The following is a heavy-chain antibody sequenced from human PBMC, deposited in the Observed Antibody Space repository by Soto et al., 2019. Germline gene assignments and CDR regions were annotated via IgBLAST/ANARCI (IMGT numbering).Heavy chain of an antibody. Sequence: QVQLVQSEAEVKKPGASVKVSCKASGYTFTGYYMHWVRQAPGQGLEWMGWINPNSGGTNYAQKFKGWVTMTRDTSISTAYMELSRLRSDDTAVYYCARSHCSGGSCHNWFDPWGQGTLVTVSS. CDR2: INPNSGGT. D-gene: IGHD2-15*01. CDR3: ARSHCSGGSCHNWFDP. V-gene: IGHV1-2*04. J-gene: IGHJ5*02. CDR1: GYTFTGYY.